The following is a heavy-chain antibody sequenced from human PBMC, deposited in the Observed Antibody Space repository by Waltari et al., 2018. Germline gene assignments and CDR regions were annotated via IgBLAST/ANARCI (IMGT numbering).Heavy chain of an antibody. D-gene: IGHD2-2*01. CDR2: FYYPGNI. V-gene: IGHV4-39*02. CDR1: GGSVSTTSYS. Sequence: QLQLQESGPGLVKPSETLSLTCTVSGGSVSTTSYSWAWVRQSPGKGLEWIGTFYYPGNIYYNPSRTSRVTISVDSPQNHRSLRLSSVTAADTAVYYCARLSGYCDDTGCYGHYAMDVWGQGTTVTVSS. CDR3: ARLSGYCDDTGCYGHYAMDV. J-gene: IGHJ6*02.